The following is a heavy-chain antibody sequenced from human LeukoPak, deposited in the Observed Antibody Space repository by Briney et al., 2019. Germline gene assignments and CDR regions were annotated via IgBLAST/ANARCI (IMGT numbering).Heavy chain of an antibody. J-gene: IGHJ6*02. CDR3: ARHGGYQRPNGMDV. D-gene: IGHD2-2*01. V-gene: IGHV4-59*08. Sequence: PSETLSLTCTVSGGSISSYYWSWIRQPPGKGLEWIGYIYYSGSTNYNPSLKSRVTISVDTSKNQFSLKLSSVTAADTAVYYCARHGGYQRPNGMDVWGQGTTVTVSS. CDR1: GGSISSYY. CDR2: IYYSGST.